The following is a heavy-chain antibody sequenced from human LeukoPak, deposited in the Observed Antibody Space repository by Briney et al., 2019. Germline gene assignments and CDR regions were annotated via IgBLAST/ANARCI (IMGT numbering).Heavy chain of an antibody. CDR1: GDSISIYY. CDR3: ARGRGDSRGTAFDS. CDR2: IYYTGST. V-gene: IGHV4-59*01. J-gene: IGHJ4*02. D-gene: IGHD3-22*01. Sequence: SETLSLTCTVSGDSISIYYWSWIRQPPGKGLEWIGYIYYTGSTTYNPSLKSRLTISIDTSKNQFSLHLISLTAADTAVYYCARGRGDSRGTAFDSWGQGTLVTVSS.